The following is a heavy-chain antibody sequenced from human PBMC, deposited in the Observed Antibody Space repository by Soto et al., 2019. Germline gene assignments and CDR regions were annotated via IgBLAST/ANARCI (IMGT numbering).Heavy chain of an antibody. V-gene: IGHV4-59*01. D-gene: IGHD3-10*01. J-gene: IGHJ4*02. CDR3: VRDLNGSGDY. Sequence: SETLSLTCTVSGGSTSSDYWSWIRQPPGKGLEWLGYIFHSLGAKYSPSLGSRGTISLDTSKNQLSLSLRSVTAADTAIYFCVRDLNGSGDYWGQGTLVTVSS. CDR1: GGSTSSDY. CDR2: IFHSLGA.